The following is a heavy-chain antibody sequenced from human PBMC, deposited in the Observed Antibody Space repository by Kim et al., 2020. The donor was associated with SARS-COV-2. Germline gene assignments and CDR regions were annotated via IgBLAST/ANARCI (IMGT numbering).Heavy chain of an antibody. D-gene: IGHD3-10*01. CDR1: GGSISSYY. J-gene: IGHJ4*02. CDR2: IYYSGST. CDR3: ARVGPITMVRGVIFDY. Sequence: SETLSLTCTVSGGSISSYYWSWIRQPPGKGLEWIGYIYYSGSTNYNPSLKSRVTISVDTSKNQFSLKLSSVTAADTAVYYCARVGPITMVRGVIFDYWGQGTLVTVSS. V-gene: IGHV4-59*01.